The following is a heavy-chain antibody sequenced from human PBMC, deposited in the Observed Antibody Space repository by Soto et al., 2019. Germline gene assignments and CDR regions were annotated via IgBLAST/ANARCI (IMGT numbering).Heavy chain of an antibody. CDR2: ISYDEIDK. CDR3: AGRSGSSDY. V-gene: IGHV3-30*04. CDR1: GLTFSNYT. D-gene: IGHD3-10*01. J-gene: IGHJ4*02. Sequence: GGSLRLSCAASGLTFSNYTMHWVRQAPGKGLEWVALISYDEIDKYFADAVKGRFTISRDNSKNTLYLQMDSLRAEDTAVYYCAGRSGSSDYWGRGTLVTVSS.